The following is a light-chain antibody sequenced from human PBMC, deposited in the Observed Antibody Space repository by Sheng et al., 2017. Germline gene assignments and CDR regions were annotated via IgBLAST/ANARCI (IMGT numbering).Light chain of an antibody. Sequence: QSALTQPASVSGSPGQSITISCTGTSSDVGAYKYVSWYQQHPGEAPKLMIYDVTNRPSGVSNRFSGSKSGNTASLTISGLQAEDEGDYYCETWDSSLSAGVFGGGTKLTVL. CDR1: SSDVGAYKY. CDR2: DVT. V-gene: IGLV2-14*03. J-gene: IGLJ3*02. CDR3: ETWDSSLSAGV.